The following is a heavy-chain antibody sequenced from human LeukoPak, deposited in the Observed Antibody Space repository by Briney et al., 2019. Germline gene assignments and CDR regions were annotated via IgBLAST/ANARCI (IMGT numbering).Heavy chain of an antibody. D-gene: IGHD6-19*01. CDR3: AGARMAVADY. Sequence: PSETLSLTCAVYGGSFGGYYWSWIRQPPGKGLEWIGEINHSGSTNYNPSLKSRVTISVDTSKNQFSLKLSSVTAADTAVYYCAGARMAVADYWGQGTLVTVSS. CDR1: GGSFGGYY. CDR2: INHSGST. V-gene: IGHV4-34*01. J-gene: IGHJ4*02.